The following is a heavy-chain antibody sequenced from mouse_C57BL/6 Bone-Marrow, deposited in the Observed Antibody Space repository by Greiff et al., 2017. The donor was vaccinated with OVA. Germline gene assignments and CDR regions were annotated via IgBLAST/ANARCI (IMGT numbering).Heavy chain of an antibody. V-gene: IGHV1-82*01. D-gene: IGHD2-1*01. Sequence: QVQLQQSGPELVKPGASVKISCKASGYAFSSSWMNWVKQRPGQGLEWIGRIYPGDGDTNYNGKFKGKATLTADKSSSTAYMQLSSLTSEDSAVYCCASGGYYGNLYYFDYWGQGTTLTVSS. J-gene: IGHJ2*01. CDR2: IYPGDGDT. CDR1: GYAFSSSW. CDR3: ASGGYYGNLYYFDY.